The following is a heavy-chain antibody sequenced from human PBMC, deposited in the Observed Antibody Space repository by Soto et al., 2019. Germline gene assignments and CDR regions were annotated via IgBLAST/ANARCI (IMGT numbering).Heavy chain of an antibody. CDR3: IWQQDFYHGRAV. CDR1: GFTLTTYA. V-gene: IGHV3-23*01. Sequence: GGSLRLSCAASGFTLTTYAMSWVRQAPGKGLEWVSSISGSGGTAYNVDSVKGRFTISRDNSKNTMYLQMNSLRAEDTALYYCIWQQDFYHGRAVWGQGTTVTVSS. D-gene: IGHD6-13*01. J-gene: IGHJ6*02. CDR2: ISGSGGTA.